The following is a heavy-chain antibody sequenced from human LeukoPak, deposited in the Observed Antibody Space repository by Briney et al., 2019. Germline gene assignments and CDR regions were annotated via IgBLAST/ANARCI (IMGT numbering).Heavy chain of an antibody. CDR3: AYYDILTGVNWFDP. V-gene: IGHV3-7*01. D-gene: IGHD3-9*01. J-gene: IGHJ5*02. CDR2: IKQDGSEK. Sequence: GGSLRLSCAASGFTFSSYWMSWVRQAPGKGLEWVANIKQDGSEKYYVDSVKGRFTISRDNAKNSLYLQMNSLRAEDTAVYYCAYYDILTGVNWFDPWGQGTLVTVSS. CDR1: GFTFSSYW.